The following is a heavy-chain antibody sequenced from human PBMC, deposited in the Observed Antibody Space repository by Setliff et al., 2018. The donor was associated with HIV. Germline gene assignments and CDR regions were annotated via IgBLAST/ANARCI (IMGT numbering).Heavy chain of an antibody. CDR2: ISGSGGST. D-gene: IGHD2-2*03. CDR3: AKDLDIVVVPAAPDAFDI. V-gene: IGHV3-23*01. CDR1: GFTFSSYA. Sequence: GGSLRLSCAASGFTFSSYASGWVRQAPGKGLEWVSAISGSGGSTYYADSVKGRFTISSDNSKNTLYLQMNSLRAEDTAVYYCAKDLDIVVVPAAPDAFDIWGQGTMVTV. J-gene: IGHJ3*02.